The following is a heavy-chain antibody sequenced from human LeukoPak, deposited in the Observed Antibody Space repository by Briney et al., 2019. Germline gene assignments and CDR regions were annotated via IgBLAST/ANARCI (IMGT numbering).Heavy chain of an antibody. D-gene: IGHD6-13*01. CDR3: ATVWAHSSSWYFDY. CDR2: IYYSGST. J-gene: IGHJ4*02. V-gene: IGHV4-59*08. Sequence: SETLSLTCTVSGGSISSYYWSWIRQPPGKGLEWIGYIYYSGSTNYNPSLKSRVTISVDTSKNQFSLKLSSVTAADTAVYYCATVWAHSSSWYFDYWGQGTLVTVSS. CDR1: GGSISSYY.